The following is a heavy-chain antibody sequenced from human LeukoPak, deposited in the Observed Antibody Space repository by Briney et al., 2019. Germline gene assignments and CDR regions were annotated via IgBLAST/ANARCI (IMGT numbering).Heavy chain of an antibody. CDR3: AADLYGSGQSMGAFDI. V-gene: IGHV1-58*01. J-gene: IGHJ3*02. CDR1: GFTFTSSA. Sequence: VASVKVSCKASGFTFTSSAVQWVRQARGQRLEWIGWIVIGSGNTNYAQKFQERVTITRDMSTSTAYMDLSSLRSEDTAVYYCAADLYGSGQSMGAFDIWGQGTMVTVSS. CDR2: IVIGSGNT. D-gene: IGHD3-10*01.